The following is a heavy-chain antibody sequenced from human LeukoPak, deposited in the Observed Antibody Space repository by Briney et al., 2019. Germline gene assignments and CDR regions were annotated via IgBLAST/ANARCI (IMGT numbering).Heavy chain of an antibody. V-gene: IGHV4-30-4*08. CDR2: IYYSGST. CDR3: ARRLGSGSYSYCSSTSCYKGVLDY. J-gene: IGHJ4*02. CDR1: GGSISSGDYY. Sequence: PSETLSLTCTVSGGSISSGDYYWSWIRLPPGKGLEWIGYIYYSGSTYYNPSLKSRVTISADTSKNQFSLKLSSVTAADTAVYYCARRLGSGSYSYCSSTSCYKGVLDYWGQGTLVTVSS. D-gene: IGHD2-2*02.